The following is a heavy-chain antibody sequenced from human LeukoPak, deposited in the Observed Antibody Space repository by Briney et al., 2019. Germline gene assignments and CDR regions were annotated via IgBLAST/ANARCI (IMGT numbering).Heavy chain of an antibody. CDR2: INHSGST. D-gene: IGHD6-13*01. Sequence: SETLSLTCAVYGGSFSGYYWSWIRQPPGKGLEWIGEINHSGSTNYNPSLKSRVTISVDTSKNQFSLKLSSVTAADTAVYYCARDSSSWYGGEYYFDYWGQGTLVTVSS. J-gene: IGHJ4*02. CDR3: ARDSSSWYGGEYYFDY. CDR1: GGSFSGYY. V-gene: IGHV4-34*01.